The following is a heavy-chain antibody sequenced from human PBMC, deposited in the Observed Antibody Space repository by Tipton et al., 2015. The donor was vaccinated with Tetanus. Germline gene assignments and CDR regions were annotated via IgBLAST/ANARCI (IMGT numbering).Heavy chain of an antibody. J-gene: IGHJ4*02. CDR3: VRSGVSIGVTPWF. Sequence: SLRLSCAASGFTFRRHWMTWVRQAPGKGLEWVANIKQDSTKKYYVDSVKGRFTVSRDNAKASLYLQMNSLRVEDTAVYYCVRSGVSIGVTPWFWGQGTLVTVSS. D-gene: IGHD2-21*02. V-gene: IGHV3-7*01. CDR1: GFTFRRHW. CDR2: IKQDSTKK.